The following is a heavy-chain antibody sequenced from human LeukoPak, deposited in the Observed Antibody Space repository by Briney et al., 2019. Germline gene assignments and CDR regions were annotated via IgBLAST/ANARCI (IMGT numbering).Heavy chain of an antibody. CDR3: ARGSGYNAFDY. D-gene: IGHD5-12*01. J-gene: IGHJ4*02. CDR2: INQDGSAK. Sequence: PGGSLRLSCADSGFLFSNSWMAWVRQAPGRGLKWLANINQDGSAKTCVDSVKGQFTISRDNAKNSLYLQMNSLRAEDTAMYYCARGSGYNAFDYWGQGTLVTVSS. CDR1: GFLFSNSW. V-gene: IGHV3-7*05.